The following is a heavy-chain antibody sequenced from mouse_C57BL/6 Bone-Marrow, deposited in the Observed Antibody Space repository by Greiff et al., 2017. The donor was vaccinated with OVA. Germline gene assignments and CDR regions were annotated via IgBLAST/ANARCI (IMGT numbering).Heavy chain of an antibody. CDR2: LHPNSGST. J-gene: IGHJ3*01. CDR3: ARLLRYPAWFAY. Sequence: QVQLQQPGAELVKPGASVKLSCKASGYTFTSYWMHWVKQRPGQGLEWIGMLHPNSGSTNYNEKFKSKATLTVDKSSSTAYMRLSSLTSEDSAVYYGARLLRYPAWFAYWGQGTLVTVSA. CDR1: GYTFTSYW. V-gene: IGHV1-64*01. D-gene: IGHD1-1*01.